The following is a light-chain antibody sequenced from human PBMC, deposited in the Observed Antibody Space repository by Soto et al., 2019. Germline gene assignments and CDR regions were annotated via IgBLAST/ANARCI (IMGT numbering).Light chain of an antibody. CDR3: QQYGSSPRT. Sequence: EIVMTQSPATLSVSPGERATLSCMGSQSIRSSYLAWYQQKPGQAPRLIISGASSRATGIPDRFSGSGSGTDCILTINRLEPEDVAVYYCQQYGSSPRTFGQGTKVDIK. CDR1: QSIRSSY. V-gene: IGKV3-20*01. CDR2: GAS. J-gene: IGKJ1*01.